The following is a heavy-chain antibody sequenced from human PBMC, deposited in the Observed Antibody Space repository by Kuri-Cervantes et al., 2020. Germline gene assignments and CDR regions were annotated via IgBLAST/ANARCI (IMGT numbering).Heavy chain of an antibody. CDR1: GYTLTELS. CDR3: ARETYCGGDCYSHYYGMDV. J-gene: IGHJ6*02. CDR2: FDPEDGET. Sequence: ASVKVSCKVSGYTLTELSMHWVRQAPGKGLEWMGGFDPEDGETIYAQKLQGRVTMTTDTSTSTAYMELRSLRSDDTAVYYCARETYCGGDCYSHYYGMDVWGQGTTVTVSS. D-gene: IGHD2-21*02. V-gene: IGHV1-24*01.